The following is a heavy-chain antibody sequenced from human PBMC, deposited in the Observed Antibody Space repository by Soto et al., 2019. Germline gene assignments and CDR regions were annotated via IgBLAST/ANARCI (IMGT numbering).Heavy chain of an antibody. Sequence: QVQLVQSGAEVKKPGSSVKVSCKASGGTFSSYTISRVRQAPGQGLEWKGRIIPILGIANYAQKFQGRVTITADKSTSTAYMELSSLRSEDTAVYYCAASVVAATLSCLDVWGKGTTVTVSS. J-gene: IGHJ6*04. CDR3: AASVVAATLSCLDV. D-gene: IGHD2-15*01. V-gene: IGHV1-69*02. CDR2: IIPILGIA. CDR1: GGTFSSYT.